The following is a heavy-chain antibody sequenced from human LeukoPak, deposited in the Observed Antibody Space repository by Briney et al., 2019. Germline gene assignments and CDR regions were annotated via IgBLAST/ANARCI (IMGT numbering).Heavy chain of an antibody. CDR3: ARGHSPPTYGDYFSHNYFDY. Sequence: PGGSLRLSCAASGFTFSSYDMNRVRQAPGRGLEWVSIISGSGGSTYYADSVKGRFTISRDNSKNTLYLQMNSLRAEDTAVYYCARGHSPPTYGDYFSHNYFDYWGQGTLVTVSS. J-gene: IGHJ4*02. CDR1: GFTFSSYD. D-gene: IGHD4-17*01. CDR2: ISGSGGST. V-gene: IGHV3-23*01.